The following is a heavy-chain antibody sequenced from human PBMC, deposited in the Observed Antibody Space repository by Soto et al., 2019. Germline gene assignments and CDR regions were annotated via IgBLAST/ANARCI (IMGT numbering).Heavy chain of an antibody. J-gene: IGHJ1*01. V-gene: IGHV3-33*01. D-gene: IGHD3-22*01. Sequence: QVQLVESGGGVVQPGRSLRLSCAASGFTFSSYDMHWVRQAPGKGLEWVALIWYDGNNKYYADSVKGRFTISRDNSKNTLYLQMNSLRAEDTAVYYCARDYYDSSGYYEEYFQHWGQGTLVTVSS. CDR3: ARDYYDSSGYYEEYFQH. CDR1: GFTFSSYD. CDR2: IWYDGNNK.